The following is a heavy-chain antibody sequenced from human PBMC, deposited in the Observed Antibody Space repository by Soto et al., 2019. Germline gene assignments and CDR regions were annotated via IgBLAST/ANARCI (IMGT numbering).Heavy chain of an antibody. J-gene: IGHJ5*02. D-gene: IGHD4-4*01. CDR1: GFTFSSYG. V-gene: IGHV3-30*18. CDR3: AKGEDYKNWFDP. Sequence: GGSLRLSCAASGFTFSSYGMHWVRQAPGKGLEWVAVISYDGSNKYYADSVKGRFTISRDNSKNTLYLQMNSLRAEDTAVYYCAKGEDYKNWFDPWGQGT. CDR2: ISYDGSNK.